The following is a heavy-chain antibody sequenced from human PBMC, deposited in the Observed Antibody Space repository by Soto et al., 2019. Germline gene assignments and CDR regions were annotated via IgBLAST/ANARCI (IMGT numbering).Heavy chain of an antibody. J-gene: IGHJ4*01. D-gene: IGHD3-10*01. CDR1: GGTFNNHL. CDR2: IIPLFGTL. Sequence: QVQPVQSGAEVKKPGSSVNVSCKASGGTFNNHLISWVRQAPGQGLEWMGTIIPLFGTLNYAQKLQGRVTLSADRSTSTAYMELSSLRSDDTAVYYCASGSLYGSGSYPVDYWGQGTLVTVSS. V-gene: IGHV1-69*08. CDR3: ASGSLYGSGSYPVDY.